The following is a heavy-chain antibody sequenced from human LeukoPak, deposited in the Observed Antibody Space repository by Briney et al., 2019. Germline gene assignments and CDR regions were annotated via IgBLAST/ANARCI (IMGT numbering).Heavy chain of an antibody. J-gene: IGHJ5*02. CDR1: GGSISSYY. Sequence: SETLSLTCTVSGGSISSYYGNWIRPPPGKGLEWIGYIYYSGSTNYNPSLKSRVTISVDTSKNQFSLKLSSVTAADTAVYYCARGHSGRGGIDPWGQGTLVTVSS. V-gene: IGHV4-59*01. D-gene: IGHD3-10*02. CDR2: IYYSGST. CDR3: ARGHSGRGGIDP.